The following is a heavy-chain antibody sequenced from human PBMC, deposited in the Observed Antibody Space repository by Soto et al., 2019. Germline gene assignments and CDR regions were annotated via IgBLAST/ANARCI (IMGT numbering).Heavy chain of an antibody. CDR2: ISGFNDDT. Sequence: GASVKVSCKASGYTFTSYGISWVRQAPGQGLEWMGWISGFNDDTNHAQKLQGRVTMTKDTSTSTAYKELRSLKSDDTAVYYCARSGSYYPARNWFGPWGRGTLVTVSS. V-gene: IGHV1-18*01. D-gene: IGHD3-10*01. J-gene: IGHJ5*02. CDR3: ARSGSYYPARNWFGP. CDR1: GYTFTSYG.